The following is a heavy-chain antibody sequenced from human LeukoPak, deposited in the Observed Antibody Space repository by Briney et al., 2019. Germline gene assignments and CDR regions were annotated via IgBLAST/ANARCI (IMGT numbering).Heavy chain of an antibody. Sequence: GGSLRLSCAVSGFTFSNAWMSWVRQAPGKGLEWVAVIWYDGSNKYYADSVKGRFTISRDNSKNTLYLQTNSLRAEDTAVYYCARDAGYCSGGSCYPGQFDYWGQGTLVTVSS. V-gene: IGHV3-33*08. CDR2: IWYDGSNK. J-gene: IGHJ4*02. D-gene: IGHD2-15*01. CDR1: GFTFSNAW. CDR3: ARDAGYCSGGSCYPGQFDY.